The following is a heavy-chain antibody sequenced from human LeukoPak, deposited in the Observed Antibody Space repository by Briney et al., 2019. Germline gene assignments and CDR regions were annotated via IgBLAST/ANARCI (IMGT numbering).Heavy chain of an antibody. CDR2: IYSGGST. CDR1: GFTVSSNY. D-gene: IGHD5-18*01. J-gene: IGHJ4*02. V-gene: IGHV3-53*01. CDR3: ARFLSFVKPGYSYGYFDY. Sequence: GGSLRLSCAASGFTVSSNYMSWVRQAPGKGLEWVSVIYSGGSTYYADSVKGRFTISRDNSKNTLYLQMNSLRAEDTAVYYCARFLSFVKPGYSYGYFDYWGQGTLVTVSS.